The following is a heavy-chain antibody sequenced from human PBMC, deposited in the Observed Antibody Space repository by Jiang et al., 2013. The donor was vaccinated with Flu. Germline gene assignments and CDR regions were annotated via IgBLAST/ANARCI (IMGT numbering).Heavy chain of an antibody. Sequence: GLLKPSETLSLTCAVQGGSFSGYYWTWIRQPPGKGLEWIGEINHSGNTNYNASLKSRVTISVDTSKNQFSLELSSVTAADTAVYYCARGGRGAYYDILTGYQPGFDYWGQGTLVTVSS. CDR2: INHSGNT. J-gene: IGHJ4*02. CDR1: GGSFSGYY. D-gene: IGHD3-9*01. CDR3: ARGGRGAYYDILTGYQPGFDY. V-gene: IGHV4-34*01.